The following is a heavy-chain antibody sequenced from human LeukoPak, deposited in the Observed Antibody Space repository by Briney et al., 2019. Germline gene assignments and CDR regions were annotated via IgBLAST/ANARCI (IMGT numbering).Heavy chain of an antibody. V-gene: IGHV4-59*08. Sequence: SETLSLTCTVSGVSISIYYWTWIRQPPGKVLEWMGYIYSKGNTNYNPSLKSRVIISGNTSKNQLSLKLTSVPAADTAVYYCARRGYSYNWFDPWGQGTLVTVSS. D-gene: IGHD5-18*01. CDR2: IYSKGNT. CDR1: GVSISIYY. CDR3: ARRGYSYNWFDP. J-gene: IGHJ5*02.